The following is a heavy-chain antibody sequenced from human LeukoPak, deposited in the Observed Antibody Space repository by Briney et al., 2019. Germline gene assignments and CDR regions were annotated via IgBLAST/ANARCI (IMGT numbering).Heavy chain of an antibody. J-gene: IGHJ4*02. D-gene: IGHD6-19*01. CDR2: ISYDGSNK. CDR3: ARGGSAWSFDY. CDR1: GFTFSAST. V-gene: IGHV3-30-3*01. Sequence: PGGSLRLSCAASGFTFSASTMYWVRQAPGKGLEWVAFISYDGSNKYYADSVRGRFTISRDNSENTLYLQVNSLRPEDTAVFYCARGGSAWSFDYWGQGTLVIVSS.